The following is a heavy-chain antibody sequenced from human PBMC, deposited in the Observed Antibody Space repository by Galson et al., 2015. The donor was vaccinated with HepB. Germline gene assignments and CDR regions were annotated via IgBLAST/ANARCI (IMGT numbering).Heavy chain of an antibody. J-gene: IGHJ5*02. CDR2: IHPEFGDT. D-gene: IGHD6-19*01. CDR1: GYSFTNYG. V-gene: IGHV1-18*01. Sequence: SVKVSCKASGYSFTNYGLHWVRQAPGQGLEWMGWIHPEFGDTHFAEKLQGRVTLTTDMSTSTAYMELTGLTSNDTAVYFCAREAVAGILYFDPWGQGTLVTVSS. CDR3: AREAVAGILYFDP.